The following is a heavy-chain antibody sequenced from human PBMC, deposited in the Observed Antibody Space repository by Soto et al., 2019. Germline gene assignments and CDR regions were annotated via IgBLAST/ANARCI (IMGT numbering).Heavy chain of an antibody. CDR3: ARGYYYDSSGYYYQESWYYFDY. V-gene: IGHV4-59*01. J-gene: IGHJ4*02. CDR2: IYYSGST. CDR1: CGSIISYY. Sequence: TLSLTCTASCGSIISYYWRWIRQPPGKVLEWIGYIYYSGSTNYNPSLKSRVTISVDTSKNQFSLKLSSVTAADTAVYYCARGYYYDSSGYYYQESWYYFDYWGQGTLVTVSS. D-gene: IGHD3-22*01.